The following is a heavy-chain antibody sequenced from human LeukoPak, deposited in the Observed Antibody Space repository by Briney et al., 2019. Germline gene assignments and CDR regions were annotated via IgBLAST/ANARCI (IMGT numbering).Heavy chain of an antibody. V-gene: IGHV7-4-1*02. Sequence: AASVKVSCKASGYTFTSYAMNWVRQAPGQGLEGMGWINTNTGNPTYAQGFTGRFVFSLDTSVSTAYLQISSLKAEDTAVYYCARVAAAVAGNRTKPYYYYYYYMDVWGKGTTVTVSS. D-gene: IGHD6-19*01. CDR1: GYTFTSYA. CDR2: INTNTGNP. J-gene: IGHJ6*03. CDR3: ARVAAAVAGNRTKPYYYYYYYMDV.